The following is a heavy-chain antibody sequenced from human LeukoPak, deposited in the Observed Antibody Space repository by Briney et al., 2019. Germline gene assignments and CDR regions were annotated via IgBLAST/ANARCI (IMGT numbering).Heavy chain of an antibody. J-gene: IGHJ4*02. V-gene: IGHV4-59*01. D-gene: IGHD5-18*01. CDR1: GGSIGSYY. Sequence: PSETLSLTCTVSGGSIGSYYWNCIRQPPGKGLEWIGYIYYSGGTNYNPSFKSRVTISVDTSKSQFSLRLSSVTAADTAVYYCARVGYAYGPFDSWGQGTLVTVSS. CDR3: ARVGYAYGPFDS. CDR2: IYYSGGT.